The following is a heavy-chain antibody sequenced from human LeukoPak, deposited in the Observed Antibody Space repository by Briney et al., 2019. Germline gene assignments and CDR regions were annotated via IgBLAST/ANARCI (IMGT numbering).Heavy chain of an antibody. CDR1: GYTFTSYG. Sequence: GASVKVSCKASGYTFTSYGISWLRQAPGQGLEWMGWISAYNGNTNYAQKLQGRVTMTTDTSTSTAYMELRSLRSDDTAVYYCASRAVAGYFDYWGQGTLVTVSS. CDR2: ISAYNGNT. J-gene: IGHJ4*02. CDR3: ASRAVAGYFDY. V-gene: IGHV1-18*01. D-gene: IGHD6-19*01.